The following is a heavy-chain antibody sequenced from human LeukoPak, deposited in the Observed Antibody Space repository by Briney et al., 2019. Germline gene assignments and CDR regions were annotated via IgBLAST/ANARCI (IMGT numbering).Heavy chain of an antibody. J-gene: IGHJ3*02. CDR2: INSGGYT. V-gene: IGHV3-66*01. CDR3: ARVGYIQAFDI. Sequence: GGSLRLSCTGSGFSLYSHAMSWVRQAPGKGLEWVTSINSGGYTYHADSVKGRFTISRDNSENTLYLQMNSLRAEDTAVYYCARVGYIQAFDIWGQGTLVTVSS. CDR1: GFSLYSHA. D-gene: IGHD6-13*01.